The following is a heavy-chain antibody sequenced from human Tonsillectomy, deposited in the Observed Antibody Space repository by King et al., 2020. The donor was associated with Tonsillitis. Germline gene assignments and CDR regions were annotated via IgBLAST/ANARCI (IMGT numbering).Heavy chain of an antibody. CDR2: IRSKVYGGTR. Sequence: VQLVESGGGLVQPGRSLRLSCSASGFTFGDYGVSWFRQAPGKGLEWVGVIRSKVYGGTRQYAASVKGRFTISRDDSKSIAYLQLNSLKTEDTALYYCTRCPCGGDCSEGFDIWGQGKMVTVSS. CDR1: GFTFGDYG. D-gene: IGHD2-21*01. CDR3: TRCPCGGDCSEGFDI. V-gene: IGHV3-49*03. J-gene: IGHJ3*02.